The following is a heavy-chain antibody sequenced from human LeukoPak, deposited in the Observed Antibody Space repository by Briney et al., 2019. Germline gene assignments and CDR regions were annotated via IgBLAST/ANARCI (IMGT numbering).Heavy chain of an antibody. CDR1: GFTFSSYW. CDR2: IKQDGSDK. CDR3: ARDYSASGAHDY. Sequence: GGSLRLSCAASGFTFSSYWMNWVRQAPGKGLEWVANIKQDGSDKHYVDSVKGRFTISRDNAKNSLYLQMNSLRAEDTAVYYCARDYSASGAHDYWGQGTLVTVSS. V-gene: IGHV3-7*01. D-gene: IGHD3-10*01. J-gene: IGHJ4*02.